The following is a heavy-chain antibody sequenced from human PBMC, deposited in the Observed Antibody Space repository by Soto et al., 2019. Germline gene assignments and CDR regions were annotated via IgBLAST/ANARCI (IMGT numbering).Heavy chain of an antibody. CDR1: GYTFTSYD. Sequence: QVQLVQSGAEVKKPGASVKVSCKASGYTFTSYDINWVQQATGQGLEWMGWMNPNSGNTGYAQKFQGRVTMTRNTSISTAYMELSSLRSEDTAVYYCARASWGDYVWGSYRYWFDPWGQGTLVTVSS. D-gene: IGHD3-16*02. J-gene: IGHJ5*02. V-gene: IGHV1-8*01. CDR2: MNPNSGNT. CDR3: ARASWGDYVWGSYRYWFDP.